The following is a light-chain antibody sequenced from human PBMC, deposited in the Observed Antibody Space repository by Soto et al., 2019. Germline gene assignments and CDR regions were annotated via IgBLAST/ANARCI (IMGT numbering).Light chain of an antibody. J-gene: IGLJ2*01. V-gene: IGLV2-11*01. CDR3: CSYAGIYTLVV. Sequence: QSALTQPRSVSGSPGQSVTISCTGTSSDVGGYNSVSWYQQHPGKAPKLMIDEVSKQPSGVPDRFAGSKSGNKASLTVSGLQAEDEADYSCCSYAGIYTLVVFGGGTKVTV. CDR1: SSDVGGYNS. CDR2: EVS.